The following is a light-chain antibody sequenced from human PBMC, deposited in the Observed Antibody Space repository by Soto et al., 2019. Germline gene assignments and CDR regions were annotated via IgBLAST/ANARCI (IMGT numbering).Light chain of an antibody. V-gene: IGKV3-20*01. CDR3: QQYGGSPYT. CDR1: QSVRSNY. CDR2: GAS. Sequence: EIVLTQSPGTLSLSPGERATLSCMASQSVRSNYLAWYQQKPGQAPRLLIYGASSRATGIPDRFSGTGSGTDFTLNISRLEPEDFAVYYCQQYGGSPYTFGQGTKLEIK. J-gene: IGKJ2*01.